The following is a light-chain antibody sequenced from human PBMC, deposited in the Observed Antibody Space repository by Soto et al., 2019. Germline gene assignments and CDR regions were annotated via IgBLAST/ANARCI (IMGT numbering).Light chain of an antibody. CDR3: QQYGSSPPWT. J-gene: IGKJ1*01. CDR2: GAS. V-gene: IGKV3-20*01. CDR1: QSVSSSY. Sequence: EIVLTQSPGTLSLSPGERATLSCRASQSVSSSYLAWYQQKPGQAPRLLIYGASSRAPGTPDRFSGSGSGTDFTLTISRLETEDFAVYYCQQYGSSPPWTFGQGTKVEIK.